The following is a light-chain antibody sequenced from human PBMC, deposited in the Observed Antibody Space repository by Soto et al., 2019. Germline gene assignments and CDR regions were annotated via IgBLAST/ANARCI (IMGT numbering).Light chain of an antibody. CDR3: LRYGDSPPAYT. CDR2: GAS. J-gene: IGKJ2*01. Sequence: ESVLTQSPGTVSLSPGERATLSCRASQSVSSRNLAWYRQKPGQAPSLLIFGASNRATGIPDRFSGSGSGTYFTLTISRLEPEDCAVYYCLRYGDSPPAYTFGQGTKLEIK. V-gene: IGKV3-20*01. CDR1: QSVSSRN.